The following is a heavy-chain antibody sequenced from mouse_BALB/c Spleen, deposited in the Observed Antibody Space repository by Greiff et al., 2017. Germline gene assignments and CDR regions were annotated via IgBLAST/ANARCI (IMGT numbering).Heavy chain of an antibody. V-gene: IGHV1S81*02. Sequence: QVQLQQPGAELVKPGASVKLSCKASGYTFTSYWMHWVKQRPGQGLEWIGEINPSNGRTNYNEKFKSKATLTVDKSSSTAYMQLSSLTSEDSAVYYCARSRDFYGYDEAYWGQGTLVTVSA. CDR2: INPSNGRT. D-gene: IGHD2-2*01. J-gene: IGHJ3*01. CDR3: ARSRDFYGYDEAY. CDR1: GYTFTSYW.